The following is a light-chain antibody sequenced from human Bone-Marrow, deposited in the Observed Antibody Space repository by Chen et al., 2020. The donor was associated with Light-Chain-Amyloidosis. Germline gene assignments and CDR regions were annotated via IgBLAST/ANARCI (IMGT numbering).Light chain of an antibody. Sequence: SYVLTLPSSVSVAPGQTATIACGGNNIGSTSVHWYQQTPGQAPLLVVYDDSGRPSGIPERLSGSHSGNTATLTISRVEAGDEADYYCQVWDRSSDRPVFGGGTKLTVL. V-gene: IGLV3-21*02. J-gene: IGLJ3*02. CDR2: DDS. CDR3: QVWDRSSDRPV. CDR1: NIGSTS.